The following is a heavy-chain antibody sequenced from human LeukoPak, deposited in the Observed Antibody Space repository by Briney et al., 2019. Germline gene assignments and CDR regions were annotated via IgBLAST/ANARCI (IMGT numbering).Heavy chain of an antibody. V-gene: IGHV4-59*01. Sequence: SETLSLTCTVSGGSISSYYWSWIRQPPGKGLEWTGYIYYSGSTNYNPSLKSRVTISVDTSKNQFSLKLSPVAAADTAVYYCAREDGGNFVYWGQGTLVTVSS. D-gene: IGHD4-23*01. CDR2: IYYSGST. CDR3: AREDGGNFVY. J-gene: IGHJ4*02. CDR1: GGSISSYY.